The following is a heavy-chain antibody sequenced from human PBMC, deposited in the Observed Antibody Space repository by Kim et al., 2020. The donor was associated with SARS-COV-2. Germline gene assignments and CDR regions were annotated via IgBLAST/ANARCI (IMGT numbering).Heavy chain of an antibody. CDR3: ARELPQYRYADWFDYYDSSGYKSRPDAFDI. V-gene: IGHV7-4-1*02. CDR1: GYTFTSYA. D-gene: IGHD3-22*01. J-gene: IGHJ3*02. Sequence: ASVKVSCKASGYTFTSYAMNWVRQAPGQGLEWMGWINTNTGNPTYAQGFTGRFVFSLDTSVSTAYLQISSLKAEDTAVYYCARELPQYRYADWFDYYDSSGYKSRPDAFDIWGQGTMVTVSS. CDR2: INTNTGNP.